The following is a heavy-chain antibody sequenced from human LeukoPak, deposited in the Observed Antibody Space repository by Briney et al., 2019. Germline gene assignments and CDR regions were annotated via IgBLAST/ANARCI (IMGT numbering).Heavy chain of an antibody. CDR2: ISYDAKSN. V-gene: IGHV3-30*18. Sequence: PGGSLRLSCVTSGFTFSSYGMHWVRQVPGKGLEWVAVISYDAKSNYHVDSVKGRFSISRDNSKKTLYLQMNSLRAEDTAVYYCAKSAIFGVADYYYYMDVWGKGTTVTVSS. D-gene: IGHD3-3*01. CDR3: AKSAIFGVADYYYYMDV. J-gene: IGHJ6*03. CDR1: GFTFSSYG.